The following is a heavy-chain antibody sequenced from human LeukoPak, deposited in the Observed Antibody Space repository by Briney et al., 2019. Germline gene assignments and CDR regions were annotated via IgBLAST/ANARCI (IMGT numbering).Heavy chain of an antibody. CDR2: ISSNGGST. J-gene: IGHJ4*02. CDR1: GFTFSSYA. D-gene: IGHD2-8*01. V-gene: IGHV3-64*01. Sequence: GGSLRLSCAASGFTFSSYAMHWVRQAPGKGLEYVSAISSNGGSTYYANSVKGRFTISRDNSKNTLYLQMGSLRAEDMAVHYCARAVTMVYAPFDYWGQGTLVTVSS. CDR3: ARAVTMVYAPFDY.